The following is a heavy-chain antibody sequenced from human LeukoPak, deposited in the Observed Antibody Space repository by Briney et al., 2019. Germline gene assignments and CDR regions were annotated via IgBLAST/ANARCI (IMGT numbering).Heavy chain of an antibody. CDR3: AKSPTYSGSRYYFDY. D-gene: IGHD1-26*01. CDR1: RFTFSSYG. V-gene: IGHV3-30*02. Sequence: GGSLRLSCAASRFTFSSYGMHWVRQAPGKGLEWVAFIRYDGSNKYYADSVKGRFTISRDNSKNTLHLQMNSLRAEDTAVYYCAKSPTYSGSRYYFDYWGQGTLVTVSS. J-gene: IGHJ4*02. CDR2: IRYDGSNK.